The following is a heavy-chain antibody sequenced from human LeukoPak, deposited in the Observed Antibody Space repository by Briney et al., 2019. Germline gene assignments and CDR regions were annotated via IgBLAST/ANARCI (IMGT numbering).Heavy chain of an antibody. V-gene: IGHV1-46*01. CDR2: INPSGGST. J-gene: IGHJ4*02. CDR3: ARDVASSGYYWD. Sequence: GASVKVSCKASGYTFTSCYMHWVRQAPGQGLEWMGIINPSGGSTSHAQRFQGRVTMTRETSTSTVYMELSNLKSDDTAVYYCARDVASSGYYWDWGQGTLVTVSS. D-gene: IGHD3-22*01. CDR1: GYTFTSCY.